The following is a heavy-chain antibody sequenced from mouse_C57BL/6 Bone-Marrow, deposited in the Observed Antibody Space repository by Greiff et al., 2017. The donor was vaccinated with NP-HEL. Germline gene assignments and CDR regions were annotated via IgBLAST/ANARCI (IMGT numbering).Heavy chain of an antibody. CDR1: GYSFTDYN. D-gene: IGHD1-1*01. J-gene: IGHJ1*03. CDR2: INPNYGTT. CDR3: AREGGTTVVAPWYFDV. Sequence: EVQLQQSGPELVKPGASVKISCKASGYSFTDYNMNWVKQSNGKSLEWIGVINPNYGTTSYIQKFKGKATLTVDQSSSTAYMQLNSLTSEDSAVYYCAREGGTTVVAPWYFDVWGTGTTVTVSS. V-gene: IGHV1-39*01.